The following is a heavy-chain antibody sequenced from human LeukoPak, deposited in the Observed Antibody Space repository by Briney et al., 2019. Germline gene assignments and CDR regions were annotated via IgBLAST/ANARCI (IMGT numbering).Heavy chain of an antibody. Sequence: SETLSLTCTVSGGSISSSSYYWGWIRQPPGKGLEWIGSIYYSGSTYYNPSLKSRVTISVDTSKNQFSLQLNSVTPEDTAVYYCARDFVSGSGWLENAFDIWGQGTMVTVSS. V-gene: IGHV4-39*02. CDR1: GGSISSSSYY. D-gene: IGHD6-19*01. J-gene: IGHJ3*02. CDR3: ARDFVSGSGWLENAFDI. CDR2: IYYSGST.